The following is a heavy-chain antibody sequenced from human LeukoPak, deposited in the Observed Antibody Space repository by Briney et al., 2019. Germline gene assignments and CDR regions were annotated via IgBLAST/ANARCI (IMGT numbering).Heavy chain of an antibody. Sequence: ASVKVSCKASGYTFTSYDINWVRQATGQGLEWMGWMNPNSGNTGYAQKFQGRVTITRNTSISTAYMELSSLRSEDTAVYYCARGPYYYDSSGYYLWYYYYYMDVWGKGTTVTVSS. J-gene: IGHJ6*03. D-gene: IGHD3-22*01. CDR1: GYTFTSYD. CDR2: MNPNSGNT. V-gene: IGHV1-8*03. CDR3: ARGPYYYDSSGYYLWYYYYYMDV.